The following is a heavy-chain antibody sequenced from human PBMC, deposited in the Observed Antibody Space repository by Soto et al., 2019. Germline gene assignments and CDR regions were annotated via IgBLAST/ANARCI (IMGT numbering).Heavy chain of an antibody. D-gene: IGHD6-19*01. J-gene: IGHJ4*02. CDR1: GYSVARYF. Sequence: ASVKVSCKASGYSVARYFMHWVRQAPGQGLEWLGVINPSADTTTYAQKFQGRVTITADESTSTAYMELSSLRSEDTAVYYCAREKQGIAVALYYFDYWGQGTLVTVSS. V-gene: IGHV1-46*01. CDR3: AREKQGIAVALYYFDY. CDR2: INPSADTT.